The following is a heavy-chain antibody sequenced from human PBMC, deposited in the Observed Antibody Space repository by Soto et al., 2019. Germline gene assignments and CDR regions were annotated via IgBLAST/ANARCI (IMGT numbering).Heavy chain of an antibody. CDR1: GFTFSSYA. CDR3: ARDQYDILTGYYYYYGMGV. J-gene: IGHJ6*02. CDR2: ISYDGSNK. V-gene: IGHV3-30-3*01. Sequence: QVQLVESGGGVVQPGRSLRLSCAASGFTFSSYAMHWVRQAPGKGLEWVAVISYDGSNKYYADSVKGRFTISRDNSKNXLXXQMNSLRAEDTAVYYCARDQYDILTGYYYYYGMGVWGQGTTVTVSS. D-gene: IGHD3-9*01.